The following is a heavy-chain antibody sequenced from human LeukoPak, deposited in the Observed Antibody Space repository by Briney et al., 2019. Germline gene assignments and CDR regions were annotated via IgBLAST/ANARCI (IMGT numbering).Heavy chain of an antibody. CDR2: INSDGNST. CDR3: ARDIHPRYFDWPLMDV. CDR1: GFTFSSYW. D-gene: IGHD3-9*01. Sequence: GGSLRLSCAASGFTFSSYWMHWVRQAPGKGLVWVSRINSDGNSTNYADSVKGRFTISRDNSKNTLYLQMNSLRPEDTAVYYCARDIHPRYFDWPLMDVWGKGTTVTISS. J-gene: IGHJ6*03. V-gene: IGHV3-74*01.